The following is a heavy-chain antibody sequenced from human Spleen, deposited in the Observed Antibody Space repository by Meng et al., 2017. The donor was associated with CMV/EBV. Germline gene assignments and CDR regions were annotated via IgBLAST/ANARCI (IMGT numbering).Heavy chain of an antibody. V-gene: IGHV1-18*04. CDR1: GYTFTGYY. J-gene: IGHJ5*02. D-gene: IGHD2/OR15-2a*01. Sequence: ASVQVSCKASGYTFTGYYIHWLRQAPGHGLEWMGWISGYNGRTNYAQNFQGRLIMTADTSTSTAYMELRSLRSDDTAVYYCARDFYDIEGHNYDCFDPWGQGALVTVSS. CDR2: ISGYNGRT. CDR3: ARDFYDIEGHNYDCFDP.